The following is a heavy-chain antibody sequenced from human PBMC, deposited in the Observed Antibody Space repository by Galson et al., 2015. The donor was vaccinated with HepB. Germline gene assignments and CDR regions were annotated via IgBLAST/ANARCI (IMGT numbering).Heavy chain of an antibody. J-gene: IGHJ4*02. D-gene: IGHD3-9*01. V-gene: IGHV3-48*03. CDR1: GFTFSNYE. Sequence: SLRLSCAASGFTFSNYEMNWVRQAPGKRLEWVSYIRSSGSTMYYADSVKGRFTISRDNAKNSLFLQMNSLRAEDTAVYYCVREDYDILTGYSFHYWGQGTLVTVSS. CDR2: IRSSGSTM. CDR3: VREDYDILTGYSFHY.